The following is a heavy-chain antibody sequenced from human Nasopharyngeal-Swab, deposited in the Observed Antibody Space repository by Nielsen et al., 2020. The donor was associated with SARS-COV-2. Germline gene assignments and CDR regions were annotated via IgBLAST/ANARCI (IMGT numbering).Heavy chain of an antibody. CDR3: ARLISGSGPFDP. CDR1: GYSFTNYW. CDR2: IDPRDSYI. V-gene: IGHV5-10-1*01. D-gene: IGHD3-10*01. J-gene: IGHJ5*02. Sequence: GSSLKISCKGSGYSFTNYWIVWVRQMPGKRLEWMGTIDPRDSYITYSPSFQGHVTISTDKSINTAYLQWSSLKASDTAMYYCARLISGSGPFDPWGQGTLVTVSS.